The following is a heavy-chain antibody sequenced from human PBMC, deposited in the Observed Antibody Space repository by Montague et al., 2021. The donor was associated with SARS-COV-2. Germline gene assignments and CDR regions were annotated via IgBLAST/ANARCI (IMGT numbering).Heavy chain of an antibody. CDR3: GRVKRGYYYGLGVSAHFDY. CDR2: IYYSGST. V-gene: IGHV4-59*01. Sequence: SETLSLTCTVSGGSISSDYWSWIRQPPGKGLEWIGYIYYSGSTNYNPSLKSRVTISVDTSKNQFSLKLSSVTAADTAAYYCGRVKRGYYYGLGVSAHFDYWGQGTLVTVSS. D-gene: IGHD3-10*01. CDR1: GGSISSDY. J-gene: IGHJ4*02.